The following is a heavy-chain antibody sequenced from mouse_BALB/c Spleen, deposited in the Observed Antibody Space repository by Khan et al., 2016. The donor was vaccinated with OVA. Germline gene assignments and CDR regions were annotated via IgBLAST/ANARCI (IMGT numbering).Heavy chain of an antibody. CDR2: ISPSSGYT. CDR3: AREGAYYRSDGWFAY. D-gene: IGHD2-14*01. CDR1: GYTFTSYT. Sequence: QVQLQQSGAELARPGASVKMSCKASGYTFTSYTMHWVKQRPGQGLEWIGYISPSSGYTNYNQQFKDKATLTADKSSSTAYMQLSSLTSEDSAVYYCAREGAYYRSDGWFAYWGQGTLVTVSA. V-gene: IGHV1-4*01. J-gene: IGHJ3*01.